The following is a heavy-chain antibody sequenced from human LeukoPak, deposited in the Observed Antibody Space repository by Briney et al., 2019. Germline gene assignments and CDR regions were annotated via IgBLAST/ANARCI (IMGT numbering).Heavy chain of an antibody. CDR1: GYSFTSYW. V-gene: IGHV5-51*01. J-gene: IGHJ4*02. CDR3: AGSLQGYCSGGSCYSH. CDR2: IFPADSDT. Sequence: GESLKISCKGSGYSFTSYWIGWVRQMPGKGLEWMGIIFPADSDTRYSPSFEGQVTMSAEKSISTAYLQWSSLKASDTAMYYCAGSLQGYCSGGSCYSHWGQGTLVTVST. D-gene: IGHD2-15*01.